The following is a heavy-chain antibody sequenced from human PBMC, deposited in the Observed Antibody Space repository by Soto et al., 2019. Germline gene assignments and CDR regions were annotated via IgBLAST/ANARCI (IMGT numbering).Heavy chain of an antibody. V-gene: IGHV3-23*01. CDR3: AKNGLDNSPSAIDS. CDR1: GFTFSTYA. J-gene: IGHJ4*02. Sequence: GGSLRLSCSTSGFTFSTYAINWVRQAPGKGLDWVSGITGSGRDTYYADSVKGRFTISRDNSKNMVFLQMNSLRAEDTALYYCAKNGLDNSPSAIDSWGPGTLVTVSS. CDR2: ITGSGRDT. D-gene: IGHD2-8*01.